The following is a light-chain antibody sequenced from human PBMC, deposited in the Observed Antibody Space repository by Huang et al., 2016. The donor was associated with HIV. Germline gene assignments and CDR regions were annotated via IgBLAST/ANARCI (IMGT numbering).Light chain of an antibody. CDR1: QSVSSY. Sequence: EIVLTQSPATLSLSPGERATLSCRASQSVSSYLAWYQQKSGQAPRLLIYDASNRATVIPARFSGSGSGTDFTLTISSLEPEDFAVYYCQQRSNWPGITFGPGTKVDIK. J-gene: IGKJ3*01. V-gene: IGKV3-11*01. CDR3: QQRSNWPGIT. CDR2: DAS.